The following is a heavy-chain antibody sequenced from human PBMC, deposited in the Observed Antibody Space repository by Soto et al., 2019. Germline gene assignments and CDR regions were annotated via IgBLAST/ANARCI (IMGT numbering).Heavy chain of an antibody. Sequence: EVQLLESGGGLVQPGGSLRLSCVASGFTFSSYAMSWVRQAPGKGLEWVSVISGSGGSTYYADSVRGRFTISRDNSKNTVYLQMNSLRAEDTAVYYCAKGLCSSTSCYVGIWGQGTLVTVSS. D-gene: IGHD2-2*01. CDR3: AKGLCSSTSCYVGI. CDR2: ISGSGGST. V-gene: IGHV3-23*01. J-gene: IGHJ4*02. CDR1: GFTFSSYA.